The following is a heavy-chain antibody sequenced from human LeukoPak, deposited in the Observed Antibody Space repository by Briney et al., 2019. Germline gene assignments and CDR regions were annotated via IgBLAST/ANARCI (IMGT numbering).Heavy chain of an antibody. J-gene: IGHJ4*02. D-gene: IGHD2-15*01. CDR2: ISAYNGNT. V-gene: IGHV1-18*01. CDR3: ARDSIRYCSGGSCPIDY. CDR1: GYTFTSYG. Sequence: ASVKVSCKASGYTFTSYGISWVRQAPGQGLEWMGWISAYNGNTNYAQKLQGRVTMTTDTSTSTAYMELRSLRSDDTAVYYCARDSIRYCSGGSCPIDYWGQGTLVTVSS.